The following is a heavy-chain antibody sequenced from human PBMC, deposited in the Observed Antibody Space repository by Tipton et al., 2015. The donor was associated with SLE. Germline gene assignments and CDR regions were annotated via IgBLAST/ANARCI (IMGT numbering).Heavy chain of an antibody. CDR2: IYPTGRT. V-gene: IGHV4-34*01. D-gene: IGHD3/OR15-3a*01. CDR1: GGSLSGYW. CDR3: ARDSAVNFWYFDL. Sequence: TLSLTCTVYGGSLSGYWWSWIRQSPGKGLEWIGEIYPTGRTDYNPSLMSRVTISVDTSQNQFSLRLTSVTAADTAMYYCARDSAVNFWYFDLWGRGTLVTVSS. J-gene: IGHJ2*01.